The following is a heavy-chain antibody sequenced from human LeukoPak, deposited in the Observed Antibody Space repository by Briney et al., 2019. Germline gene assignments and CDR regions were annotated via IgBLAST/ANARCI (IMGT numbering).Heavy chain of an antibody. Sequence: GGSLRLSCAASGFTFSSYAMSWARQAPGKGLEWVSSISSSSSYIYYADSVKGRFTISRDNAKNSLYLQMNSLRAEDTAVYYCARDRNDYGDYPPGYWGQGTLVTVSS. V-gene: IGHV3-21*01. CDR2: ISSSSSYI. J-gene: IGHJ4*02. D-gene: IGHD4-17*01. CDR1: GFTFSSYA. CDR3: ARDRNDYGDYPPGY.